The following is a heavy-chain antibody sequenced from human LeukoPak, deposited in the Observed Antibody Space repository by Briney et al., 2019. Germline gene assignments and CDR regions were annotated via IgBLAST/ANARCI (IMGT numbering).Heavy chain of an antibody. CDR2: ISYDGSNK. J-gene: IGHJ4*02. CDR3: ARVVGGWGVYFDY. V-gene: IGHV3-30*04. CDR1: GSTFSTYA. Sequence: GRSLRLSCAASGSTFSTYAMHWVRQAPGKGLEWVAVISYDGSNKYYADSVKGRFTISRDGSKNTLYLQMNSLRAEDTAVYYCARVVGGWGVYFDYWGQGTLVTVSS. D-gene: IGHD2-15*01.